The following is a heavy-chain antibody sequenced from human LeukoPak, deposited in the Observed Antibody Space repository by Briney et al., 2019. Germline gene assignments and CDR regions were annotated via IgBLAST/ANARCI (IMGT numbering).Heavy chain of an antibody. CDR1: GFTVSSHG. V-gene: IGHV3-33*01. CDR2: IWNDGSIK. Sequence: GGSLRLSCAASGFTVSSHGIHWVRQAPGKGLEWVAVIWNDGSIKYYADSVEGRFTISRDNSKNTVYLQMNSLRDEDTAVYYCARDTVYDILTGHTEGYFDYWGQGTLVTVSS. J-gene: IGHJ4*02. CDR3: ARDTVYDILTGHTEGYFDY. D-gene: IGHD3-9*01.